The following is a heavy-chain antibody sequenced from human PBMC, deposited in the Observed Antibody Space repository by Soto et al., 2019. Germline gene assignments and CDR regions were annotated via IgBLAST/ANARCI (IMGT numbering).Heavy chain of an antibody. J-gene: IGHJ3*02. D-gene: IGHD3-22*01. V-gene: IGHV3-7*02. CDR2: VKPDGSEK. Sequence: EVQLVESGGGLVQPGGSLRLSCAAAGFTFSSYWMSWVRQAPGKGLEWVANVKPDGSEKWDVDSVKGRFTISRDNAKNSLYMQMNSLRAEDTAVYYCARGDYYDTSGPFSDAFDIWGQGTMVTVSS. CDR1: GFTFSSYW. CDR3: ARGDYYDTSGPFSDAFDI.